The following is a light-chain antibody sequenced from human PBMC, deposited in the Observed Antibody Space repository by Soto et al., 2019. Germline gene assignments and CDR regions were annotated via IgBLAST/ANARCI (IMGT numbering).Light chain of an antibody. CDR1: QSVSSD. Sequence: EIVLTQSPATLSLSPGERATLSCRASQSVSSDLAGYQQKPGQAPRLLIYYVSNRATGIPARFSGSGSGTVVTLTTSSLEPEEFAVYYCQQRSNCPLNFGGRNNVEIK. J-gene: IGKJ4*01. CDR2: YVS. V-gene: IGKV3-11*01. CDR3: QQRSNCPLN.